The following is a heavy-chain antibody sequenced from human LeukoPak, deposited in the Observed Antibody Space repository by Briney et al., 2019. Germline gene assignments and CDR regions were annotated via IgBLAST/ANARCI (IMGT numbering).Heavy chain of an antibody. CDR1: GFTFSSYS. Sequence: RGSLRLSCTASGFTFSSYSMNWVRQAPGKGLELVANIKHDGSETFYLDSVKGRFTVSRDNAKNSLFLHMNNLRAEDTGVYYCARAYYWGQGTLVTVSS. V-gene: IGHV3-7*04. CDR3: ARAYY. J-gene: IGHJ4*02. CDR2: IKHDGSET.